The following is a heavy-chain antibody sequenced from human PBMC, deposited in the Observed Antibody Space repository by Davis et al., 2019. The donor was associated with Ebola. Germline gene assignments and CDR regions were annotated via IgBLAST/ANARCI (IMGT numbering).Heavy chain of an antibody. D-gene: IGHD5-24*01. V-gene: IGHV3-30*04. J-gene: IGHJ4*02. CDR1: GFTFSSYA. CDR2: ISYDGSNK. Sequence: GESLKISCAASGFTFSSYAMHWVRQAPGKGLEWVAVISYDGSNKYYADSVKGRFTISRDNSKNTLYLQMNSLRAEDTSVYYCAKIEMLGYWGQGTLVTVSS. CDR3: AKIEMLGY.